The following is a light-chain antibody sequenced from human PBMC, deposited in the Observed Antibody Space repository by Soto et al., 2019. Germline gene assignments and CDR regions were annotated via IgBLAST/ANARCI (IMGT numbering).Light chain of an antibody. J-gene: IGKJ5*01. V-gene: IGKV3-11*01. CDR1: QSVTTY. Sequence: EVVLTQSPATLSLSPGERVTLSCRASQSVTTYLAWYQQKPGQAPRLLIYDASTRATGIPARFSGSGSGIDFTLTISSLEPEDFAVYYCQQRSNWPPSITFGQGTRLEI. CDR3: QQRSNWPPSIT. CDR2: DAS.